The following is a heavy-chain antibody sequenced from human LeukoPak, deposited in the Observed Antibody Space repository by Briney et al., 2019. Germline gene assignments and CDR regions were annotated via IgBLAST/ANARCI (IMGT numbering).Heavy chain of an antibody. Sequence: PSETLSLTCTVSGGSISSHSWSWIRLPAGKGLEWIGRIYASGSTNSNPSLKSRVTMSVDTSKNQFSLMLRSVIAADTAVYYCVRGLFDSTTYRAFHIWGQGTMVTVSS. J-gene: IGHJ3*02. V-gene: IGHV4-4*07. CDR3: VRGLFDSTTYRAFHI. CDR2: IYASGST. CDR1: GGSISSHS. D-gene: IGHD2/OR15-2a*01.